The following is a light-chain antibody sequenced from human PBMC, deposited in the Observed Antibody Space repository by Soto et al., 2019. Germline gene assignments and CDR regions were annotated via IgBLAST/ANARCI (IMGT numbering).Light chain of an antibody. CDR3: SSYAGNSRYV. V-gene: IGLV2-8*01. CDR2: EVS. CDR1: SSDVGRYNY. J-gene: IGLJ1*01. Sequence: QSALTQPPSASGSPGQSVTISCTGTSSDVGRYNYISWYQQRPGKAPKLIIYEVSKRPPGVPDRLSGFKYGNTASLTVSGLQAEDEADYYCSSYAGNSRYVFGTGTKVTV.